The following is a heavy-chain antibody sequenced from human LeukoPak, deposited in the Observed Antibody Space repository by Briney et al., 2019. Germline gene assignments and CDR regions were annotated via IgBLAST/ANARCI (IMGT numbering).Heavy chain of an antibody. D-gene: IGHD3-10*01. CDR3: AKTYYYGSGSYRISDY. CDR1: GFTFRRYA. Sequence: PGVSLRLSCAASGFTFRRYAMSWVRQAPGKGLEWVSAISGRGGSTYYADSVKGRFNISRDNSKNTLYLQMNSLRAEDTAVYYCAKTYYYGSGSYRISDYWGQGTLVTVSS. CDR2: ISGRGGST. J-gene: IGHJ4*02. V-gene: IGHV3-23*01.